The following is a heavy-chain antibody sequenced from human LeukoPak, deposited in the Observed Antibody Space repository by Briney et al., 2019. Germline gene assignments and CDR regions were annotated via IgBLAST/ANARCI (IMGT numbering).Heavy chain of an antibody. Sequence: SETLSLTCAVYGGSFSGYYWSWIRQPPGKGLEWIGEINHSGSTNYNPSLKSRVTISVDTSKNQFSLKLSSVTAADTAVYYCARVHYYDSAFDYWGQGTLVTVSS. CDR2: INHSGST. D-gene: IGHD3-22*01. CDR3: ARVHYYDSAFDY. CDR1: GGSFSGYY. J-gene: IGHJ4*02. V-gene: IGHV4-34*01.